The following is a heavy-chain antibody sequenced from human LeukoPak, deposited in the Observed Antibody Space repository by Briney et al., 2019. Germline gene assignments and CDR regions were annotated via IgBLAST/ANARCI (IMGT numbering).Heavy chain of an antibody. CDR2: ISAYNGNT. CDR3: ARGLYSHDYGGKEADY. D-gene: IGHD4-23*01. V-gene: IGHV1-18*01. CDR1: GYTFTSYG. Sequence: ASVKVSCKASGYTFTSYGISWVRQAPGQGLEWMGWISAYNGNTNYAQKLQGRVTMTTDTSTSTAYMELRSLRSDDTAVYYCARGLYSHDYGGKEADYWGQGTLVTASS. J-gene: IGHJ4*02.